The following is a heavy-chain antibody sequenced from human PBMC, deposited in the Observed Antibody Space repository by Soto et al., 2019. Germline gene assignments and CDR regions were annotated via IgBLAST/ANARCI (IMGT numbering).Heavy chain of an antibody. D-gene: IGHD3-10*01. CDR1: GGSISSGGYS. CDR3: ARDLVGLTGRWFDP. V-gene: IGHV4-30-2*01. CDR2: IYHSGST. J-gene: IGHJ5*02. Sequence: PSETLSLTCAVSGGSISSGGYSWSWIRQPPGKGLEWIGYIYHSGSTYYNPSLKSRVTISVDRSKNQFSLKLSSVTAADTAVYYCARDLVGLTGRWFDPWGQRTLVTVSS.